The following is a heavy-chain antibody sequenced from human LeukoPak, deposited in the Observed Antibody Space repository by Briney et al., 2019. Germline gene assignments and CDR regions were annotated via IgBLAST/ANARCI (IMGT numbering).Heavy chain of an antibody. CDR2: ISAYNGNT. Sequence: ASVKVSCKASGYTFTSYGISWVRQAPGQGLEWMGWISAYNGNTNYAQKLQGRVTMTTDTSTSTAYMELKSLRSDDTAVYYCARDQIPLAYCGGDCSLFDYWGQGTLVTVSS. D-gene: IGHD2-21*02. J-gene: IGHJ4*02. CDR1: GYTFTSYG. CDR3: ARDQIPLAYCGGDCSLFDY. V-gene: IGHV1-18*01.